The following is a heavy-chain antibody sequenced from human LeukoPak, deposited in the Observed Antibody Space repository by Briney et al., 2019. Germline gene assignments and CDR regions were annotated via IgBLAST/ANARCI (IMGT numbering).Heavy chain of an antibody. D-gene: IGHD4-11*01. J-gene: IGHJ4*02. Sequence: RASVKVSCKASGYTFTSYYIHWVRQAPGQGLEWMGIINPIGGTTDYAQKFQGRVTMTRDTSTSTVYMELGSLRSEDTAVYYCARQQGLQNLNFDYWGQGTLVTVSS. CDR1: GYTFTSYY. CDR3: ARQQGLQNLNFDY. CDR2: INPIGGTT. V-gene: IGHV1-46*01.